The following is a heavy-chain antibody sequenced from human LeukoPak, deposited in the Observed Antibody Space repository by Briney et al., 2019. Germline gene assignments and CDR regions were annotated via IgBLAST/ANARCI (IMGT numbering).Heavy chain of an antibody. D-gene: IGHD3-22*01. CDR3: AREYPYYYDSSGYYPLDY. Sequence: GASVKVSCKASGYTFTSYYMHWVRQAPGQGLEWMGIINPSGGSTSYAQKFQGRVTMTRDMSTSTVYMELSSLRSEDTAVYYCAREYPYYYDSSGYYPLDYWGQGTLVTVSS. CDR2: INPSGGST. V-gene: IGHV1-46*01. CDR1: GYTFTSYY. J-gene: IGHJ4*02.